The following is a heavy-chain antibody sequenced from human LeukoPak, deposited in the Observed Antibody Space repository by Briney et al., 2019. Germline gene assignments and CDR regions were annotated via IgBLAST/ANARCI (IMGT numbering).Heavy chain of an antibody. J-gene: IGHJ1*01. V-gene: IGHV3-30*02. D-gene: IGHD2-15*01. CDR3: AKGSGGSRAEYFQH. Sequence: GGSLRLSCAASGFTFSTYGMHWVRQAPGKGLEWVAFIRFDGSNSYYADSVKGRFTISRDNSKNTLYLQMNSLRAEDTAVYYCAKGSGGSRAEYFQHWGQGTLVTVSS. CDR1: GFTFSTYG. CDR2: IRFDGSNS.